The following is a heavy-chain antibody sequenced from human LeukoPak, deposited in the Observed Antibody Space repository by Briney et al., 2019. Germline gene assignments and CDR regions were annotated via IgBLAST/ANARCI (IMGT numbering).Heavy chain of an antibody. V-gene: IGHV4-4*07. Sequence: PSETLSLTCTVSGGSISSYYWSWIRQPAGKGLEWIGRIYTSGSTNYNPSLKSRVTMSVDTSKNQFSLKLSSVTAADTAVYYCAREPNSSGYYDYYYMDVWGKGTTVTISS. D-gene: IGHD3-22*01. CDR1: GGSISSYY. CDR2: IYTSGST. CDR3: AREPNSSGYYDYYYMDV. J-gene: IGHJ6*03.